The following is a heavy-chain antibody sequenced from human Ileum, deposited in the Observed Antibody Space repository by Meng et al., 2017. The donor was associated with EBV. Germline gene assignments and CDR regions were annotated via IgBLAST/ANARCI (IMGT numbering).Heavy chain of an antibody. J-gene: IGHJ4*02. V-gene: IGHV4-4*02. CDR3: ARSSPIVRGLDY. Sequence: GPGRREPSATLAHTFACSAATTSGVDWWSRFPQPPAKGLEWIGKVYHDGATNYHPSLKSRVTISLDKSKNEVNLHLNSLTAADTAVYFCARSSPIVRGLDYWGQGTLVTVSS. D-gene: IGHD3-10*01. CDR2: VYHDGAT. CDR1: AATTSGVDW.